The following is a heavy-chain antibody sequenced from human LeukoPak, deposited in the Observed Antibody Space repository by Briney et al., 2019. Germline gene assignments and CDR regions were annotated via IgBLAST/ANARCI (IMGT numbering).Heavy chain of an antibody. CDR1: GGTFSSYA. V-gene: IGHV1-69*04. CDR2: IIPILGIA. D-gene: IGHD3-10*01. CDR3: ARGAMVRGVIKGDAFDI. J-gene: IGHJ3*02. Sequence: SVKVSCKASGGTFSSYATSWVRQAPGQGLEWMGRIIPILGIANYAQKFQGRVTITADKSTSTAYMELSSLRSEDTAVYYCARGAMVRGVIKGDAFDIWGQGTMVTVSS.